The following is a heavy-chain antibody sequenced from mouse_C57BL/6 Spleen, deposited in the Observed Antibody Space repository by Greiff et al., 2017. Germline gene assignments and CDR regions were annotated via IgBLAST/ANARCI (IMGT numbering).Heavy chain of an antibody. CDR3: ARDENYGNYFDC. CDR2: ISYDGSN. D-gene: IGHD2-1*01. Sequence: VQLKESGPGLVKPSQSLSLTCSVTGYSITSGYYWNWIRQFPGNKLEWMGYISYDGSNNYNPSLKNRISITRDPSKNQFFLKLNSVTTEDTATYYCARDENYGNYFDCWGQGTTLTVSS. V-gene: IGHV3-6*01. CDR1: GYSITSGYY. J-gene: IGHJ2*01.